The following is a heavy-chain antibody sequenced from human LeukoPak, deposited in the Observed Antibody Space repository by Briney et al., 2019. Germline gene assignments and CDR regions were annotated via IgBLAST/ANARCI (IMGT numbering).Heavy chain of an antibody. CDR1: GGSISSYY. Sequence: SETLSLTCTVSGGSISSYYWSWIRQPPGKGLEWIGYIYYSGSTNYNPSLKSRVTISVDTSKNQFSLKLSSVTAADTAVYYCARQNGDNSHWYFDLWGRGTLVTVSS. CDR3: ARQNGDNSHWYFDL. J-gene: IGHJ2*01. D-gene: IGHD4-23*01. V-gene: IGHV4-59*01. CDR2: IYYSGST.